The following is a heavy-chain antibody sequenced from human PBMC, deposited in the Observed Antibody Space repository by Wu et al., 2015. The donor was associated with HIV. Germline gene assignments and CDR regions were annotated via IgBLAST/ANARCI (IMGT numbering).Heavy chain of an antibody. Sequence: QVQLVQSGAEVKKPGASAKISCKASGYTFTNYYIHWVRQAPGQRLEWMGLIYPPDGSTSYPQNFQGGVTMTRDTSTSTVYMELTSLRFEDTAIYYCTRGQRLIRGAFDIWGQGTTVIVSS. CDR1: GYTFTNYY. D-gene: IGHD6-25*01. CDR2: IYPPDGST. CDR3: TRGQRLIRGAFDI. J-gene: IGHJ3*02. V-gene: IGHV1-46*03.